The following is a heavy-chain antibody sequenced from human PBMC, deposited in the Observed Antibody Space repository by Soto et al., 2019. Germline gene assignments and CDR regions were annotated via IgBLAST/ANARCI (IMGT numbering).Heavy chain of an antibody. CDR1: GGSIRSGDYY. D-gene: IGHD3-3*01. CDR3: ARWWSGSRQGFDH. CDR2: IYYSGST. J-gene: IGHJ5*02. V-gene: IGHV4-31*03. Sequence: QVQLQESGPGLVKPSQTLSLTCTVSGGSIRSGDYYWSWLRQHPGKALEWIGYIYYSGSTYYNPSLESRVTISIDTSKNQFSLKLSSVTAEDTDVYYCARWWSGSRQGFDHWGQGTLVTFSS.